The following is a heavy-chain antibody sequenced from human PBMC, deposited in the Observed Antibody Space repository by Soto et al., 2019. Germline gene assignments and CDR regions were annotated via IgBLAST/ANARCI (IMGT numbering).Heavy chain of an antibody. J-gene: IGHJ4*02. CDR1: GGSFSGYY. D-gene: IGHD1-1*01. V-gene: IGHV4-34*01. CDR3: ARGYNWNDEFDY. Sequence: LSLTCAVYGGSFSGYYWSWIRQPPGKGLEWIGEINHSGSTNYNPSLKSRVTISVDTSKNQFSLKLSSVTAADTAVYYCARGYNWNDEFDYWGQGTLVTVSS. CDR2: INHSGST.